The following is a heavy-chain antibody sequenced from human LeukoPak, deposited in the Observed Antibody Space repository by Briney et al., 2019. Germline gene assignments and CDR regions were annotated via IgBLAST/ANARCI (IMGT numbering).Heavy chain of an antibody. V-gene: IGHV5-51*01. Sequence: GESLRISCKGSGYNFIDYWIGWVRQMPGKGPEWMGIIYPPDSGTRYGPSFQGQVTTSVDNSISTAYLQWSSLKASDSAIYYCARQEARADPGIDYWGQGTQVTVSS. J-gene: IGHJ4*02. CDR2: IYPPDSGT. D-gene: IGHD6-13*01. CDR3: ARQEARADPGIDY. CDR1: GYNFIDYW.